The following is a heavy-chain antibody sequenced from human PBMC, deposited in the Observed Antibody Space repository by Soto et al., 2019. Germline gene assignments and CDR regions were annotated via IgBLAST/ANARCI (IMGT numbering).Heavy chain of an antibody. D-gene: IGHD6-19*01. Sequence: PGGSLRLSCAASGFTFSNAWMSWVRQAPGKGLEWVGRIKSKTDGGTTDYAAPVKGRFTISRDDSKNTLFLQMNSLKTEDTAVYYCTTGSSGCSYWGFDHWGQGTLFPVSS. CDR2: IKSKTDGGTT. CDR1: GFTFSNAW. J-gene: IGHJ5*02. CDR3: TTGSSGCSYWGFDH. V-gene: IGHV3-15*01.